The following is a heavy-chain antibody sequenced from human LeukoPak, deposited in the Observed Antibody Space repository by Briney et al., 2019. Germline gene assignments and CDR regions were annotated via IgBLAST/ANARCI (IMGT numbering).Heavy chain of an antibody. CDR2: ISYDGSNK. J-gene: IGHJ4*02. CDR1: GFTFSSYA. CDR3: AASTSCSWYF. V-gene: IGHV3-30-3*01. Sequence: GGSLRLSCAASGFTFSSYAMHWVRQAPGKGLEWVAVISYDGSNKYYADSVKGRFTISRDNSKNTLYLQMNSLRAEDTAVYYCAASTSCSWYFGGQGTLVTVSS. D-gene: IGHD6-13*01.